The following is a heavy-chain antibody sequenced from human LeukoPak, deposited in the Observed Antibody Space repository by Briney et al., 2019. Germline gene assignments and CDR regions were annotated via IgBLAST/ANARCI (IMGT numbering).Heavy chain of an antibody. CDR3: ARGTNYDILTGYYTGRGSWYFDL. J-gene: IGHJ2*01. V-gene: IGHV3-13*04. Sequence: GRSLRLSCAASGFTFSSYDMHWVRQPTGKGLEWVSVIGTAGDTYYPGSVKGRFTISRENAKNSLYLQMNSLRAGDTAVYYCARGTNYDILTGYYTGRGSWYFDLWGRGTLVTVSS. D-gene: IGHD3-9*01. CDR1: GFTFSSYD. CDR2: IGTAGDT.